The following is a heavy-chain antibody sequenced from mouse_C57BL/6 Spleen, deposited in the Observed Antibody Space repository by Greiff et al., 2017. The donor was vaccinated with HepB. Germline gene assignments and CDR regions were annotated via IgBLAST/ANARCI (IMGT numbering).Heavy chain of an antibody. J-gene: IGHJ2*01. D-gene: IGHD1-1*01. CDR2: IYPRSGNT. Sequence: QVQLQQSGAELARPGASVKLSCKASGYTFTSYGISWVKQRTGQGLEWIGEIYPRSGNTYYNERFKGKATLTADKSSSTAYMELRSLTSEDSAVYFCARLDGSSYEGYFDYWGQGTTLTVSS. CDR3: ARLDGSSYEGYFDY. V-gene: IGHV1-81*01. CDR1: GYTFTSYG.